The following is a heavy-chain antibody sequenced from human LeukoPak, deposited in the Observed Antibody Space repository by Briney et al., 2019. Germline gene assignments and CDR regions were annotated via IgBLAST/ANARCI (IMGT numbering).Heavy chain of an antibody. CDR1: GGSFSGYY. Sequence: SETLSLTCAVYGGSFSGYYWSWIRQPPGKGLEWIGEINHSGSTNYNPSLKSRVTISVDTSKNQFSLKLSSVTAADTAVYYCVRDLIAVAYGMDVWGQGTTVTVSS. D-gene: IGHD6-19*01. V-gene: IGHV4-34*01. CDR2: INHSGST. CDR3: VRDLIAVAYGMDV. J-gene: IGHJ6*02.